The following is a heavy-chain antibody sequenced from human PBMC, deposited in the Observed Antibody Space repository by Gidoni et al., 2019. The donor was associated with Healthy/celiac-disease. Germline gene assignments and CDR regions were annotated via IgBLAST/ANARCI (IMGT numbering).Heavy chain of an antibody. Sequence: QVQLQESGPGLVKPSQTLSLTCTVSGGSITSGDYYWSWIRQPPGKGLEWIGYIYYSGSTYYNPSLKSRVTISVDTSKNQFSLKLSSVTAADTAVYYCARASLRYFDWLPYYFDYWGQGTLVTVSS. CDR3: ARASLRYFDWLPYYFDY. CDR1: GGSITSGDYY. V-gene: IGHV4-30-4*08. J-gene: IGHJ4*02. CDR2: IYYSGST. D-gene: IGHD3-9*01.